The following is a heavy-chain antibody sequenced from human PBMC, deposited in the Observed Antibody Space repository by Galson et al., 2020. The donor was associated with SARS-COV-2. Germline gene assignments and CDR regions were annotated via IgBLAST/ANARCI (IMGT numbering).Heavy chain of an antibody. J-gene: IGHJ4*01. V-gene: IGHV3-48*04. Sequence: GESLKISCGASGFAFSSYSMNWVRQAPGKGLEWVAYIHSRSAAVYYADSVKGRFTISRDNAKNSLYLQMNGLRADDTAVYYCVREVGAGVTAFDCWGQGTLVTVPS. CDR2: IHSRSAAV. CDR1: GFAFSSYS. D-gene: IGHD1-26*01. CDR3: VREVGAGVTAFDC.